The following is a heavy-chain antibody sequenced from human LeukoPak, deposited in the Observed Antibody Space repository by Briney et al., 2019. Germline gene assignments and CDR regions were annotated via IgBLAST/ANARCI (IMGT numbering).Heavy chain of an antibody. Sequence: GGSLRLSCAASGFTFSRHAMNWVRQAPGKGLEWVSTISGSGDSTYYADSVAGRFIISRDNSKNTLYLQMNSLRAEDTALYFCAKSLDGSGSYYNGDYWGQGTLVTVSS. V-gene: IGHV3-23*01. CDR3: AKSLDGSGSYYNGDY. J-gene: IGHJ4*02. CDR2: ISGSGDST. CDR1: GFTFSRHA. D-gene: IGHD3-10*01.